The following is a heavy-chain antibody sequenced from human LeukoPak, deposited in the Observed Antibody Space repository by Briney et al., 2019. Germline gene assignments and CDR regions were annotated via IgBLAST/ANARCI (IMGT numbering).Heavy chain of an antibody. J-gene: IGHJ3*02. CDR3: ARQPHIVVVPAAITLDAFDI. CDR1: GGSFSGYY. CDR2: INHSGST. V-gene: IGHV4-34*01. D-gene: IGHD2-2*01. Sequence: PSETLSLTCAVYGGSFSGYYWSWIRQPPGKGLEWIGEINHSGSTNYNPSLKSRVTISVDTSKNQFSLKLSSVTAADTAVYYCARQPHIVVVPAAITLDAFDIWGQGTMVTVSS.